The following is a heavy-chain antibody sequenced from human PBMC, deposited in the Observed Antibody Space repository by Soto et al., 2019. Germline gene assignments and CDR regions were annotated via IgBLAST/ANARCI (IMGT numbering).Heavy chain of an antibody. CDR2: VYHSGSA. CDR3: ARNAVVSAALEP. D-gene: IGHD2-2*01. V-gene: IGHV4-4*02. J-gene: IGHJ1*01. Sequence: PSETLSLTCDVSGASISSSHWWCWLRQPPGKGLEWIGEVYHSGSANYNPSLESRVTMSVDKSKNQFSLRLSSVTAADTALYYCARNAVVSAALEPWGQGTLVTVSS. CDR1: GASISSSHW.